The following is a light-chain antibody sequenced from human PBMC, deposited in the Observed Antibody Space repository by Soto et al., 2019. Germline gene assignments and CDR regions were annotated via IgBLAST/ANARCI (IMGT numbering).Light chain of an antibody. CDR1: SSDVGGYNY. CDR3: CSYAGSPYV. V-gene: IGLV2-11*01. Sequence: QSVLTQPRSVSGSPGQSVTISCTGTSSDVGGYNYVSWYRQHPGKAPKVMIYDVSKRPSGVPNRFSGSKSGNTASLTISGLQAEDEADYYCCSYAGSPYVFGTGTKLTVL. J-gene: IGLJ1*01. CDR2: DVS.